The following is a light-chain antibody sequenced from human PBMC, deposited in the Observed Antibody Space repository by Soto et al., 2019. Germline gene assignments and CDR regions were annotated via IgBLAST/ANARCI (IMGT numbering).Light chain of an antibody. J-gene: IGKJ1*01. V-gene: IGKV1D-16*01. Sequence: DIQMTQSPSSLSASVGDRVTVTCRAIQGISSWLAWYQQKPGKAPKLLIYAASSLQSGVPSRFSGSGSGTEFTLTISSLQPDDFATYYCQHYNSYSEAFGQGTKVDIK. CDR2: AAS. CDR1: QGISSW. CDR3: QHYNSYSEA.